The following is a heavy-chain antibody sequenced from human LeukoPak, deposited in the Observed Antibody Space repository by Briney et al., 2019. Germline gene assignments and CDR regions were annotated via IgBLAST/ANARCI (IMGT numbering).Heavy chain of an antibody. CDR1: GGSINSNNYY. J-gene: IGHJ6*02. V-gene: IGHV4-39*07. Sequence: PSETLSLTCTVSGGSINSNNYYWGWIRQPPGKGLEWIGEINHSGSTNYNPSLKSRVTISVDTSKNQFSLKLSSVTAADTAVYYCAKVLRGHYYYYYGMDVWGQGTTVTVSS. CDR3: AKVLRGHYYYYYGMDV. CDR2: INHSGST. D-gene: IGHD2-15*01.